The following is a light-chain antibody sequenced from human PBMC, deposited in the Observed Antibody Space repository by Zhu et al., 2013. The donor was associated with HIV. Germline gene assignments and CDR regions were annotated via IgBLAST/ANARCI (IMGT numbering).Light chain of an antibody. CDR3: SSYTSGSTYV. V-gene: IGLV2-14*01. Sequence: QSALSQPASVSGSPGQSITISCTGTSNDIGGFNYVSWYQQYPGKAPKALIYKVNNRPSGVSNRFSGSKSGKTASLTISGLQAEDEADYYCSSYTSGSTYVFGTGTKVTVL. CDR2: KVN. CDR1: SNDIGGFNY. J-gene: IGLJ1*01.